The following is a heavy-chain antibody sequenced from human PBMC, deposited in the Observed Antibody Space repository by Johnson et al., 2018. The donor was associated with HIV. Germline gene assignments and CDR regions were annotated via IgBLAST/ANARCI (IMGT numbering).Heavy chain of an antibody. Sequence: QVQLVESGGGVVQPGRSLRLSCAASGFTFSSHGMHWVRQAPGKGLEWVSVTSYDGSNKYYADSVKGRFTISRDNSKNTLYLQMNSLRAEDTALYYCARAKQRADAFDIWGQGTMVTVSS. J-gene: IGHJ3*02. V-gene: IGHV3-30*03. CDR3: ARAKQRADAFDI. CDR2: TSYDGSNK. D-gene: IGHD6-25*01. CDR1: GFTFSSHG.